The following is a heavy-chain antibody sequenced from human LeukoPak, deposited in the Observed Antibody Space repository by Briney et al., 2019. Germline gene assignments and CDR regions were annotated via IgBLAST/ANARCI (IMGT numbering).Heavy chain of an antibody. D-gene: IGHD3-22*01. CDR1: GFTFTSSA. V-gene: IGHV1-58*01. J-gene: IGHJ4*02. Sequence: SVKVSCKASGFTFTSSAVQWVRQARGQRLECIGWIVVGSGNTNYAQKFQERVTITRDMSTSTAYMELSSLRSEDTAVYYCAAEIDSSGYYFVDYWGQGTLVTVSS. CDR2: IVVGSGNT. CDR3: AAEIDSSGYYFVDY.